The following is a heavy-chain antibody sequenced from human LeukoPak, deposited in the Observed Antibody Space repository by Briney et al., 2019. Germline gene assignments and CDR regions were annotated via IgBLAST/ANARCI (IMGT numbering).Heavy chain of an antibody. V-gene: IGHV4-39*07. D-gene: IGHD3-22*01. CDR1: GGSISSSSYY. Sequence: SETLSLTCTVSGGSISSSSYYWGWIRQPPGKGLEWIGSIYYSGSTYYNPSLKSRVTISVDTSKNQFSLKLSSVTAADTAVYYCARDRYYYDSSGYYYYFDYWGQGTLVTISS. CDR3: ARDRYYYDSSGYYYYFDY. CDR2: IYYSGST. J-gene: IGHJ4*02.